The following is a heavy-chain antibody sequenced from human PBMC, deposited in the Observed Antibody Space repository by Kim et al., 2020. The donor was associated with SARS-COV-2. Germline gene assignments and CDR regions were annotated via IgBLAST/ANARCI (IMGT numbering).Heavy chain of an antibody. J-gene: IGHJ4*02. D-gene: IGHD1-26*01. CDR3: AGRLTY. Sequence: SNSSGTIYHANSLTGRFTICRDNAKNSVSLQMNSLRADDTAVYYCAGRLTYWGQGILVTVPS. V-gene: IGHV3-48*01. CDR2: SNSSGTI.